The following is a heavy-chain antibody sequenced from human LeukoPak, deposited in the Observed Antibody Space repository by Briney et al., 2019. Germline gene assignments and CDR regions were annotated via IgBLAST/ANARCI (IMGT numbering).Heavy chain of an antibody. CDR3: AREYCSGGSCSFDY. Sequence: PGGSLRLSCVASGFTFSGYWMHWVRQAPGKGLVWVSRINNDGGTTIYADSMKGRFTVSRDNAKNTLFLQMNGLRADDTAVYYCAREYCSGGSCSFDYWGQGTLVTVSS. CDR2: INNDGGTT. CDR1: GFTFSGYW. V-gene: IGHV3-74*01. J-gene: IGHJ4*02. D-gene: IGHD2-15*01.